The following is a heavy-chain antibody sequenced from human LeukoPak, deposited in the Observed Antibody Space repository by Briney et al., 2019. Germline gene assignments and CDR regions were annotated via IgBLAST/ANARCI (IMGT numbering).Heavy chain of an antibody. CDR1: GFTFSSYA. J-gene: IGHJ4*02. CDR3: AKGDDYGGNSAFDY. D-gene: IGHD4-17*01. CDR2: ISGSGGST. Sequence: GGSLRLSCAASGFTFSSYAMSWVRQAPGKGLEWVSAISGSGGSTYYAVSVKGRFTISRDNSKNTLYLQMNSLRAEDTAVYYCAKGDDYGGNSAFDYWGQGTLVTVSS. V-gene: IGHV3-23*01.